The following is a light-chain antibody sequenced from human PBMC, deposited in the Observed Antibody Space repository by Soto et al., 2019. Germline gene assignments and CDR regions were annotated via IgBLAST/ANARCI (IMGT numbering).Light chain of an antibody. CDR3: NSYRTVSTYV. CDR1: SSDIGGYNF. CDR2: DVG. Sequence: QSALTQPASVSGSPGQSITIACTGTSSDIGGYNFVSWYQQHPGKAPKLLIYDVGNRPSGVSNRFSGSKSGNTASLTISGLQAEDEAPYYCNSYRTVSTYVFGTGTKVTVL. V-gene: IGLV2-14*01. J-gene: IGLJ1*01.